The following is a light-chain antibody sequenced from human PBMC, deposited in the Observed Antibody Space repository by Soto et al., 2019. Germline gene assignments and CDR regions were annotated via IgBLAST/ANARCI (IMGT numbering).Light chain of an antibody. CDR1: QSVNAN. CDR3: QQYNTWLWT. CDR2: GAS. V-gene: IGKV3-15*01. J-gene: IGKJ1*01. Sequence: EVVMTQSPATLSVSPGERATLSCRASQSVNANLAWYQQKPGQAPRLLIHGASNRATGIPARFSGSGFGTEFIRAISSLQSEEFAVYYCQQYNTWLWTFGQGTKVEI.